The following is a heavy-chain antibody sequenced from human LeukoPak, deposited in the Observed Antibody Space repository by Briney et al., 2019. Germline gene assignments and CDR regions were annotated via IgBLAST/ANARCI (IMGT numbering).Heavy chain of an antibody. CDR1: GGSFSGYY. J-gene: IGHJ4*02. Sequence: KPSETLSLTCAVYGGSFSGYYWSWIRQPPGKGLEWIGEINHSGSTNYNPSLKSRVTISVDTSKNQFSLKLSSVTAADTAMYYCARRFRGSGWRRFDYWGQGTLVTVSS. CDR2: INHSGST. CDR3: ARRFRGSGWRRFDY. V-gene: IGHV4-34*01. D-gene: IGHD6-19*01.